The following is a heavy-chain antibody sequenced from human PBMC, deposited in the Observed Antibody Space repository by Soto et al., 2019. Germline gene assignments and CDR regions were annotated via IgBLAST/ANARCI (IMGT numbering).Heavy chain of an antibody. CDR2: ISAYNGNT. CDR3: AGQDSSGYYYYFDY. V-gene: IGHV1-18*01. Sequence: QVQLVQSGAEVKKPGASVKVSCKASGYTFTSYGISWVRQAPGQGLEWMGWISAYNGNTNYAQKRQGRVTRTTDTSTSTAYMEARSLRSDDTAVYYCAGQDSSGYYYYFDYWGQGTLVTVSS. CDR1: GYTFTSYG. J-gene: IGHJ4*02. D-gene: IGHD3-22*01.